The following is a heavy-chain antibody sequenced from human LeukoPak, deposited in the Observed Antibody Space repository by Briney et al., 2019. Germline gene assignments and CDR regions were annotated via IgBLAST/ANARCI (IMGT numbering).Heavy chain of an antibody. J-gene: IGHJ5*02. CDR1: GFTFSSYE. CDR2: ISSSGSTI. Sequence: GGSLRLSCAASGFTFSSYEMNWVRQAPGKGLEWVSYISSSGSTIYYADSVEGRFTISRDNAKNSLYLQMNSLRAEDTAVYYCASDIYGKTGPGVDPWGQGTLVTVSS. V-gene: IGHV3-48*03. D-gene: IGHD3-3*02. CDR3: ASDIYGKTGPGVDP.